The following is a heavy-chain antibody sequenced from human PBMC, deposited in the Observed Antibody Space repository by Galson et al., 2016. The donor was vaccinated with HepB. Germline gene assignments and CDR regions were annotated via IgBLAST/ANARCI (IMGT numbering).Heavy chain of an antibody. Sequence: SVKVSCKASGYTFINNGIHWVRQAPGQRLEWMGWINADNGNTKFSQKFQGRVTVSRDTSASTAYMEVSSLRSEDTAVYYCAKEQGSSGVRLVRGVIIDYWGQGTLVTVSS. J-gene: IGHJ4*02. D-gene: IGHD3-10*01. V-gene: IGHV1-3*01. CDR2: INADNGNT. CDR1: GYTFINNG. CDR3: AKEQGSSGVRLVRGVIIDY.